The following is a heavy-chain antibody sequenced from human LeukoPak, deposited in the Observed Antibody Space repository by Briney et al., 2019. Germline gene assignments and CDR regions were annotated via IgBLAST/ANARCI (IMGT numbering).Heavy chain of an antibody. D-gene: IGHD5-12*01. CDR3: ARGTSDYDHDY. J-gene: IGHJ4*02. Sequence: AGSLRLSCAASGFIFSSYSMNWVRQAPGKGLEWVSSISTTSRYKYYADSVEGRFTISRDNAKNSVYLQMNSLRAEGTAVYYCARGTSDYDHDYWGQGTLVTVSS. CDR2: ISTTSRYK. CDR1: GFIFSSYS. V-gene: IGHV3-21*01.